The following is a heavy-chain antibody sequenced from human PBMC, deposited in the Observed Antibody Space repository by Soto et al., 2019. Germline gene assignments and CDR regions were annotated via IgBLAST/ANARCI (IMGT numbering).Heavy chain of an antibody. J-gene: IGHJ4*02. Sequence: VHLLDSGGGLAQPGGSVTLSCRASGFKFENYGMLCVRGSPGEGLEGVSVISGSGNNRYYADSVTGRFTISRDNSKNTAYLQMNSLRAADTAVYYCARGEITTAGTFEFWGQGTLVTVSS. CDR1: GFKFENYG. CDR2: ISGSGNNR. D-gene: IGHD6-13*01. CDR3: ARGEITTAGTFEF. V-gene: IGHV3-23*01.